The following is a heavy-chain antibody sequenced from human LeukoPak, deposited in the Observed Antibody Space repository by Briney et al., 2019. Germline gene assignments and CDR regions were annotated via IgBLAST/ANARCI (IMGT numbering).Heavy chain of an antibody. J-gene: IGHJ3*01. D-gene: IGHD3-16*02. CDR1: GLTVSSNY. V-gene: IGHV3-53*01. CDR3: VKRLTLGDLSIKGAFAL. CDR2: IYNDGGT. Sequence: GGSLRLSCAASGLTVSSNYMSWVRQGPGKGLEWVALIYNDGGTHYTDSVKGRFTISRDTSRNTLFLQMNSLRVEDSAMYYCVKRLTLGDLSIKGAFALWGQGTMVTVAS.